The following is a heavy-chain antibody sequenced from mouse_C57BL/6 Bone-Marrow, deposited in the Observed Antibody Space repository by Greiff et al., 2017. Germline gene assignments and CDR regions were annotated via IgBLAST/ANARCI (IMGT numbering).Heavy chain of an antibody. J-gene: IGHJ2*01. Sequence: QVQLQQSGAELVRPGASVKLSCKASGYTFTDYYINWVKQRPGQGLEWIARIYPGSGNTYYNEKFKGKATLTAEKSSSTAYMQRSSLTSEDSAVYFCARGYYFDYWGQGTTLTVSS. V-gene: IGHV1-76*01. CDR2: IYPGSGNT. CDR1: GYTFTDYY. CDR3: ARGYYFDY. D-gene: IGHD3-1*01.